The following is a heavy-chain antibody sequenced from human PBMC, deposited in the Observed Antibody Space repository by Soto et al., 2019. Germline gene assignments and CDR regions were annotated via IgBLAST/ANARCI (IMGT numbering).Heavy chain of an antibody. J-gene: IGHJ4*02. CDR2: IKQDGSAK. D-gene: IGHD6-19*01. CDR3: ASWLKTSGWYVLLEGSFDY. CDR1: GFTFSSYW. Sequence: EVQLVESGGGLVQPGGSLRLSCAASGFTFSSYWMTWVRQAPGKGLEWVANIKQDGSAKYYVDSVKGRFTISRDNAKNSRYLQTNSLRAEDTAVYYCASWLKTSGWYVLLEGSFDYWGQGTLVTVSS. V-gene: IGHV3-7*01.